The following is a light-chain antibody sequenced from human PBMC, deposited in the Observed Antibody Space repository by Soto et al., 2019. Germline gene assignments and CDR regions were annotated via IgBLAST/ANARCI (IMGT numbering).Light chain of an antibody. CDR2: QDS. Sequence: SYELTQPPSVSVSQGQTASITCSGDKLGDKYACWYQQKPGQSPVLVIYQDSKRPSGIPERFSGSKSGNTATLTISGTQAMDEADYYCQAWDSSTPVVFGGGTKLTVL. J-gene: IGLJ2*01. CDR3: QAWDSSTPVV. V-gene: IGLV3-1*01. CDR1: KLGDKY.